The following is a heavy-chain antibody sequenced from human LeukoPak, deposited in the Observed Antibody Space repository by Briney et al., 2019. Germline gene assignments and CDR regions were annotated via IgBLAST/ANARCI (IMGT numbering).Heavy chain of an antibody. CDR2: ISSDGNNT. CDR1: GFSFRTHW. D-gene: IGHD6-19*01. CDR3: ARDNAPQTYSSGWYDS. J-gene: IGHJ5*01. V-gene: IGHV3-74*01. Sequence: GGSLRLSCAASGFSFRTHWMHWVRQASGTGLVWVSRISSDGNNTNYAESVKGRFTISRDNAKNTLYLQMNSLRAEDSAVYYCARDNAPQTYSSGWYDSWGREPWSPSPQ.